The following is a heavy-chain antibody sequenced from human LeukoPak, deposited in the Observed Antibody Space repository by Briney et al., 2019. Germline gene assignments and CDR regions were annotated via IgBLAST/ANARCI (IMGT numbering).Heavy chain of an antibody. V-gene: IGHV3-11*04. CDR3: ARDYWYTKKRDWFDP. D-gene: IGHD3-16*02. CDR1: GFTFSDYY. Sequence: GGSLRLSCAASGFTFSDYYMSWIRQAPGKGLEWVSYISSSCSNIFYADSVKGRFTISRDNAKNFLYLQMNSLIAEDTAVYYCARDYWYTKKRDWFDPWGQGTLVTVSS. J-gene: IGHJ5*02. CDR2: ISSSCSNI.